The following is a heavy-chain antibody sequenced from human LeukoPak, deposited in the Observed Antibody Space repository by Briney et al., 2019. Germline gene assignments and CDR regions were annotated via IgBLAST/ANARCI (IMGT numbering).Heavy chain of an antibody. V-gene: IGHV5-51*01. J-gene: IGHJ4*02. CDR1: GFSFTTYW. D-gene: IGHD6-19*01. CDR3: ARASTDNAGWHRGSFDY. CDR2: IYPGDSDS. Sequence: GESLKISCQGSGFSFTTYWIAWVRQMPGKGLEWMGIIYPGDSDSRYSPSFQGLVTISADKSVSTAYLQWSSLRASDTAIYYCARASTDNAGWHRGSFDYWGQGTLVTVSS.